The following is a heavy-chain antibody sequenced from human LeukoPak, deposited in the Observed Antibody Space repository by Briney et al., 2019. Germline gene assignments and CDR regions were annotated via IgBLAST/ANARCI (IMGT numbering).Heavy chain of an antibody. CDR2: ISSNGGST. Sequence: PGGSLRLSCAASGFTFSSYWMSWVRQAPGKGLEYVSAISSNGGSTYYANSVKGRFTISRDNSKNTLYLQMGSLRAEDMAVYYCARALIVGAIFDYWGQGTLVTVSS. J-gene: IGHJ4*02. V-gene: IGHV3-64*01. CDR3: ARALIVGAIFDY. D-gene: IGHD1-26*01. CDR1: GFTFSSYW.